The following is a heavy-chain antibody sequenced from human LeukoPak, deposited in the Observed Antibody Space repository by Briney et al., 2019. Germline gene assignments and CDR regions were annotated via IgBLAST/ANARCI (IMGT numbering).Heavy chain of an antibody. CDR1: GFTFSSYG. V-gene: IGHV3-23*01. D-gene: IGHD3-10*01. CDR2: ISGSGGST. Sequence: GGSLRLSCAASGFTFSSYGMSWVRQAPGKGLEWVSAISGSGGSTYYADSVKGRFTISRDNAKNSPYLQMNSLRAEDTAVYYCARDRVRLLWFGEGVPDYWGQGTLVTVSS. CDR3: ARDRVRLLWFGEGVPDY. J-gene: IGHJ4*02.